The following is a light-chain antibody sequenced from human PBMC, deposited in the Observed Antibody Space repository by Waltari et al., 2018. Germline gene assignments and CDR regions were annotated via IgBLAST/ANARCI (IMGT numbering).Light chain of an antibody. V-gene: IGLV2-23*01. CDR3: CSYAGSSGHV. J-gene: IGLJ1*01. CDR1: SSDVGRYNF. CDR2: EGN. Sequence: QSALTQPAPVSGSPGQSITISCTGTSSDVGRYNFVSWYHQHPGKAPKLMIYEGNKRPSGVSNRFSGSKSGNTASLTISGLQAEDEADYYCCSYAGSSGHVFGTGTKVTVL.